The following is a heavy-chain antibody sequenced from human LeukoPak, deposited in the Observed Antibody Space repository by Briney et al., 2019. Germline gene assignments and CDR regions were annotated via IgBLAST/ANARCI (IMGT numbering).Heavy chain of an antibody. CDR1: GFTFSSYA. CDR3: ARESFARFDY. D-gene: IGHD3-10*01. Sequence: GRSLRLSCAASGFTFSSYAMHWVRQAPGKGLEWVAVISYDGSNKYYADSVKGRFTISRDNSKNTLYLQMNSLRAEDTAVYYCARESFARFDYWGQGTLVTVSS. V-gene: IGHV3-30-3*01. J-gene: IGHJ4*02. CDR2: ISYDGSNK.